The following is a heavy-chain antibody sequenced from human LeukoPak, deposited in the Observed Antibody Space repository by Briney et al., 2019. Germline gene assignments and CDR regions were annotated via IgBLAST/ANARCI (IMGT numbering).Heavy chain of an antibody. CDR1: GFTFSSYA. CDR3: ARDMGSGTVHHWYFDL. D-gene: IGHD1-1*01. CDR2: ISYDGSNK. J-gene: IGHJ2*01. V-gene: IGHV3-30-3*01. Sequence: TGGSLRLSCAASGFTFSSYAMHWVRQAPGKGLEWVAVISYDGSNKYYADSVKGRFTISRDNSKNTLYLQMNSLRAEDTAVYYCARDMGSGTVHHWYFDLWGRGTLVTVSS.